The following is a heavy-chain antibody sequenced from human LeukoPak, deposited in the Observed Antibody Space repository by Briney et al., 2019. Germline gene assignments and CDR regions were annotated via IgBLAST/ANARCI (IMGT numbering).Heavy chain of an antibody. CDR3: ARGGGGSCYGELCFDY. CDR1: GVSISSHY. CDR2: IYYSGST. Sequence: PSETLSLTCTVSGVSISSHYWSWIRQPPGKGLEWIGYIYYSGSTNYNPSLKSRVTISVDTSKNQFSLKLSSVTAADTAVYYCARGGGGSCYGELCFDYWGQGTLVTVSS. D-gene: IGHD2-15*01. J-gene: IGHJ4*02. V-gene: IGHV4-59*11.